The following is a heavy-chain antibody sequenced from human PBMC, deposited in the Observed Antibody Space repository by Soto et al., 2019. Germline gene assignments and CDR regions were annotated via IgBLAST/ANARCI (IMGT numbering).Heavy chain of an antibody. Sequence: LRLSCAAAGFTFNTYAMTWVRQTPGKGLEWVSFITTRGARTYYADPVRGRFTISTDSSRNTLYLQMNSLRPDDTAVYFCARYRSDGSASFDSWGQGTRVTVSS. D-gene: IGHD3-9*01. V-gene: IGHV3-23*01. J-gene: IGHJ4*02. CDR1: GFTFNTYA. CDR3: ARYRSDGSASFDS. CDR2: ITTRGART.